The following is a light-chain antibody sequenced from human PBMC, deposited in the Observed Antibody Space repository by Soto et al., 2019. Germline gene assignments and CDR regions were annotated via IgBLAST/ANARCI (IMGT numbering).Light chain of an antibody. Sequence: QSVLTQPASVSGSPGQSITISCTGTSSDVGGYNYVSWYQQHPGKAPKLMIYDVSSRPSGLSNRFSGSKSGNTASLTISGLQAEDEADYYCSSYTSSSTVVFGGGTKLTVL. V-gene: IGLV2-14*01. CDR1: SSDVGGYNY. CDR2: DVS. CDR3: SSYTSSSTVV. J-gene: IGLJ2*01.